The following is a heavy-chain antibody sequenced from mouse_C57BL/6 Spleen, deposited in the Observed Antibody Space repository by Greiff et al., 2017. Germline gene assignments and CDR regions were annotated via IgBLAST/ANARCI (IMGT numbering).Heavy chain of an antibody. Sequence: QVQLQQPGAELVKPGASVKLSCKASGYTFTSYWMHGVKQRPGRGLEWSGRVDPNSGGTKYNEKFQSKAKLTVEKPSSTAYMQLSSLTSEESAVYYCARWGTVYAMDYWGQGTSVTVSS. V-gene: IGHV1-72*01. D-gene: IGHD1-1*01. J-gene: IGHJ4*01. CDR3: ARWGTVYAMDY. CDR1: GYTFTSYW. CDR2: VDPNSGGT.